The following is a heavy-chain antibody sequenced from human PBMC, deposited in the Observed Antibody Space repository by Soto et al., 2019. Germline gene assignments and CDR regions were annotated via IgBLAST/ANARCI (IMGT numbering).Heavy chain of an antibody. CDR3: AREGRSSSWLRIGVAGPFDY. CDR2: INPNSGGT. J-gene: IGHJ4*02. Sequence: ASVKVSCKASGYTFTGYYMHWVRQDPGQGLEWMGWINPNSGGTNYAQKFQGWVTMTRDTSISTAYMELSRLRADDTAVYYCAREGRSSSWLRIGVAGPFDYWGQGTLVTGCS. V-gene: IGHV1-2*04. CDR1: GYTFTGYY. D-gene: IGHD6-19*01.